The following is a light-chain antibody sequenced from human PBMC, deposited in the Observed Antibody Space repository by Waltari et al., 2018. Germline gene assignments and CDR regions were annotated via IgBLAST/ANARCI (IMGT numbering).Light chain of an antibody. CDR2: GVS. V-gene: IGKV3-15*01. Sequence: EVVLTQSPDTLSVSPGERATLSCRTSRSVNSNLAWYQHKPGQAPRLLMYGVSTRPTGIPARFSGSESGTEFTLTITSLQSEDFAVYYCQQYNNWPLTFGGGTKVEI. CDR3: QQYNNWPLT. J-gene: IGKJ4*01. CDR1: RSVNSN.